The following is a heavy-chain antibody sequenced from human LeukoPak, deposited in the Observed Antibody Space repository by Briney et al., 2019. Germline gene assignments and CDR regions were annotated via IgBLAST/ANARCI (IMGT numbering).Heavy chain of an antibody. J-gene: IGHJ4*02. CDR3: ARIPLGYSGAYYFDY. CDR1: RGSISGSIRSYY. Sequence: SETLSLTCTVSRGSISGSIRSYYWSWLRQPPGKGLEWIGYISTSGSINDNPSLRSRLTISVDSSRNHFFLNLSSVTAADTAVYYCARIPLGYSGAYYFDYWGQGTLVTVS. V-gene: IGHV4-4*09. D-gene: IGHD5-12*01. CDR2: ISTSGSI.